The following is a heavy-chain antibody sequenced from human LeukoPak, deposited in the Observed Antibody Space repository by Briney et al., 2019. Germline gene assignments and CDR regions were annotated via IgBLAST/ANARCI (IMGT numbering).Heavy chain of an antibody. CDR3: AKDNIPYYYSNSYGMDV. V-gene: IGHV3-21*04. CDR1: GFTFSSYS. CDR2: ISSSSSYI. D-gene: IGHD3-10*01. Sequence: PGGSLRLSCAASGFTFSSYSMNWVRQAPGKGLEWVSSISSSSSYIYYADSVKGRFTISRDNAKNSLYLQMNSLRAEDTALYYCAKDNIPYYYSNSYGMDVWGQGTTVTVSS. J-gene: IGHJ6*02.